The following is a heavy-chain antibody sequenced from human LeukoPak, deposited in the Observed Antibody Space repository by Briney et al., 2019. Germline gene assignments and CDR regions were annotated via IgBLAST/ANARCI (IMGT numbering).Heavy chain of an antibody. CDR3: AKVKMVRTRAGNYFDY. CDR2: ISYDGSNK. D-gene: IGHD3-10*01. J-gene: IGHJ4*02. Sequence: GGSLRLSCAASGFTFSSYAMHWVRQAPGKGLEWVAVISYDGSNKYYADSVKGRFTISRDNSKNTLYLQMNSLRAEDTAVYYCAKVKMVRTRAGNYFDYWGQGTLVTVSS. V-gene: IGHV3-30-3*01. CDR1: GFTFSSYA.